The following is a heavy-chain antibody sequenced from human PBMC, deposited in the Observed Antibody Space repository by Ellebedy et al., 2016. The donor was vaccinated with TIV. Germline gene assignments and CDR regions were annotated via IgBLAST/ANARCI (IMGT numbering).Heavy chain of an antibody. CDR1: GFTFSSYW. CDR2: IKQDGSEK. J-gene: IGHJ3*02. CDR3: ATDGSYGDYLSPTHAFVI. Sequence: GESLKISCGASGFTFSSYWMSWVSQAPGKGLEWVDNIKQDGSEKYYVDSVRGRFTNSRDNAKNSLYLHLNSLRAEDTAMYYCATDGSYGDYLSPTHAFVIWGQGTMVTVSS. V-gene: IGHV3-7*01. D-gene: IGHD4-17*01.